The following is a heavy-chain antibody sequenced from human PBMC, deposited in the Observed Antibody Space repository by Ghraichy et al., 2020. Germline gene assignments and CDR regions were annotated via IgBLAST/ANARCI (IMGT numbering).Heavy chain of an antibody. V-gene: IGHV4-59*01. CDR2: IYYSGST. J-gene: IGHJ4*02. CDR1: GGSISSYY. Sequence: SETLSLTCTVSGGSISSYYWSWIRQPPGKGLEWIGYIYYSGSTNYNPSLKSRVTISVDTSKNQFSLKLSSVTAADTAVYYCARGVDILILDYWGQGTLVTVSS. D-gene: IGHD3-9*01. CDR3: ARGVDILILDY.